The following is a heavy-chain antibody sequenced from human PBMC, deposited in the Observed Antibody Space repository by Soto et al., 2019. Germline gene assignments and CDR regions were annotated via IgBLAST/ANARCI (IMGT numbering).Heavy chain of an antibody. D-gene: IGHD3-9*01. J-gene: IGHJ3*02. CDR3: ARVYYDILTGPGAFDI. CDR2: INWNGGST. Sequence: GGSLRLSCAASGFTFDDYGMSWVRQAPGKGLEWVSGINWNGGSTGYADSVKGRFTISRDNAKNSLYLQMNSLRAEDTALYYCARVYYDILTGPGAFDIWGQGTMVTVSS. CDR1: GFTFDDYG. V-gene: IGHV3-20*04.